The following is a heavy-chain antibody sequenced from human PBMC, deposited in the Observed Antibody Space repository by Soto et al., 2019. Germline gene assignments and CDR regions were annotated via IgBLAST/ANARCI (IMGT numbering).Heavy chain of an antibody. D-gene: IGHD4-17*01. CDR1: GYTFTSYG. J-gene: IGHJ5*02. CDR2: ISAYNGNT. V-gene: IGHV1-18*04. Sequence: QVQLVQSGAEVKKPGASVKVSCKASGYTFTSYGISWVRQAPGQGLEWMGWISAYNGNTNYAQKLQGRVTMTTDTFTCTAYMELRSLRSDDTAVYSCARFFAPQNDYGDYGPGGGWFDPWGQGTLVTVSS. CDR3: ARFFAPQNDYGDYGPGGGWFDP.